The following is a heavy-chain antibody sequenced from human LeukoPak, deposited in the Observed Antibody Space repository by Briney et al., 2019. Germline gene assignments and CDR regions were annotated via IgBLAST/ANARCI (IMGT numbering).Heavy chain of an antibody. CDR2: IYTSGST. Sequence: SETLSLTCTVSGGSISSGSYYWSWIRQPAGKGLEWIGRIYTSGSTNYNPSLKSRVTISVDTSKNQFSLKLSSVTAADTAVYYCASSGIAARPLPWRNWGQGTLVTVSS. CDR3: ASSGIAARPLPWRN. D-gene: IGHD6-6*01. J-gene: IGHJ4*02. V-gene: IGHV4-61*02. CDR1: GGSISSGSYY.